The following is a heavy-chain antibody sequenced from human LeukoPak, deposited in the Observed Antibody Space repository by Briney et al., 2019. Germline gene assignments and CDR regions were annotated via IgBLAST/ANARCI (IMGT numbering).Heavy chain of an antibody. J-gene: IGHJ4*02. V-gene: IGHV3-30-3*01. CDR1: GFTFSSYA. CDR3: ARDREWELMYYFDY. Sequence: GGSLRLSCAASGFTFSSYAMHWVCQAPGKGLEWVAVISYDGSNKYYAGSVKGRFTISRDNSKNTLYLQMNSLRAEDTAVYYCARDREWELMYYFDYWGQGTLVTVSS. CDR2: ISYDGSNK. D-gene: IGHD1-26*01.